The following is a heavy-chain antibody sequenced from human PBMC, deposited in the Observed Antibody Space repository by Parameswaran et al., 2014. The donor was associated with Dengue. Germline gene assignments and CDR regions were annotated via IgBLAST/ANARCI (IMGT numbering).Heavy chain of an antibody. D-gene: IGHD3-22*01. J-gene: IGHJ6*02. CDR2: STLTVVGT. Sequence: WVRQALDKGLSGWDGSTLTVVGTNYAQKFQGWVTMTRDTSISTAYMELSRLRSDDTAVYYCARDYYDSSGSYYYYGMDVWGQGTTVTVSS. CDR3: ARDYYDSSGSYYYYGMDV. V-gene: IGHV1-2*04.